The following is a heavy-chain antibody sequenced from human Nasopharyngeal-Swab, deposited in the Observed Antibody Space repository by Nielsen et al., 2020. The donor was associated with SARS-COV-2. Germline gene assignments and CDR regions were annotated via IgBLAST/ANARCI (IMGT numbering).Heavy chain of an antibody. V-gene: IGHV3-30*18. Sequence: VRQAPGKGLEWVAVISYDGSNKYYADSVKGRFTISRDNSKNTLYLQMNSLRAEDTAVYYCAKDLGVGYYDSSGYYSDAFDIWGQGTMGTVSS. J-gene: IGHJ3*02. D-gene: IGHD3-22*01. CDR2: ISYDGSNK. CDR3: AKDLGVGYYDSSGYYSDAFDI.